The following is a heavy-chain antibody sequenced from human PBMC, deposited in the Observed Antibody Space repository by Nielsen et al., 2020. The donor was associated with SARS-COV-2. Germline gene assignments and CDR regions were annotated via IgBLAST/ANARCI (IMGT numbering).Heavy chain of an antibody. D-gene: IGHD6-13*01. Sequence: SVKVSCKASGYTFTSYDISWVRQAPGQGLEWMGRIIPILGIANYAQKFQGRVTITADKSTSTAYMELSSLRSEDTAVYYCAREGKGRTGSSWSLDYWGQGTLVTVSS. J-gene: IGHJ4*02. CDR3: AREGKGRTGSSWSLDY. CDR1: GYTFTSYD. V-gene: IGHV1-69*04. CDR2: IIPILGIA.